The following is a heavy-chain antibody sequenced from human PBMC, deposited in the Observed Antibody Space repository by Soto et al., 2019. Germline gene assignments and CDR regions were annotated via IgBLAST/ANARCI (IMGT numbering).Heavy chain of an antibody. Sequence: QVQLVQSGAEVKKPGSSVKVSCKASGGTFSSYTISWVRQAPGQGLEWMGRIIPILGIANYAQKFQGRVTITADKPTSTAYMELSSLRSEDTAVYYCARGTMVRGVIITGPNWFDPWGQGTLVTVSS. J-gene: IGHJ5*02. CDR1: GGTFSSYT. D-gene: IGHD3-10*01. V-gene: IGHV1-69*02. CDR3: ARGTMVRGVIITGPNWFDP. CDR2: IIPILGIA.